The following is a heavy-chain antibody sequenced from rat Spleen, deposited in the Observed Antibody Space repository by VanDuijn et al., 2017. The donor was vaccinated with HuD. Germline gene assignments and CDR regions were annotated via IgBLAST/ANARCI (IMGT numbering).Heavy chain of an antibody. CDR2: ISYGDRSGHSST. D-gene: IGHD3-1*01. CDR3: ARQRGPSWFSY. V-gene: IGHV5-29*01. CDR1: GFTFNNYG. Sequence: EVQLVESGGGLVQPGRSLKLSCAASGFTFNNYGMAWVRQAPTTGLEWVATISYGDRSGHSSTYYRDSVKGRFTVSRDNAKSTLYLQMDSLRSEDTATYYCARQRGPSWFSYWGQGTLVTVSS. J-gene: IGHJ3*01.